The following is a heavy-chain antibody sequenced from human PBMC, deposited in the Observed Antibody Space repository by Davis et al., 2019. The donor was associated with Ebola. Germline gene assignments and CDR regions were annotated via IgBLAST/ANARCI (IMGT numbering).Heavy chain of an antibody. D-gene: IGHD3-3*01. J-gene: IGHJ2*01. Sequence: GGSLRLSCAASGFTFSSYSMNWVRQAPGKGLEWVSSITGNSEYIYYADSVKGRFTISRDNAKNSLHLQMNSLRVEDTAFYYCTTLYYDFWSSYMWYFDIWGRGTLVSVSS. CDR1: GFTFSSYS. V-gene: IGHV3-21*01. CDR3: TTLYYDFWSSYMWYFDI. CDR2: ITGNSEYI.